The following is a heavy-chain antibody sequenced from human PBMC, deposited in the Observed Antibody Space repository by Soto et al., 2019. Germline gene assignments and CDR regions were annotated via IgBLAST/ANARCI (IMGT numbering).Heavy chain of an antibody. J-gene: IGHJ6*02. CDR2: ISYDGSNK. V-gene: IGHV3-30-3*01. D-gene: IGHD3-3*01. CDR3: ARDIGFLEWLFDYYYYYGMDV. Sequence: GGSLRLSCAASGFTFSSYAMHWVRQAPGKGLEWVAVISYDGSNKYYADSVKGRFTISRDNSKNTLYLQMNSLRAEDTAVYYCARDIGFLEWLFDYYYYYGMDVWGQGTTVTVSS. CDR1: GFTFSSYA.